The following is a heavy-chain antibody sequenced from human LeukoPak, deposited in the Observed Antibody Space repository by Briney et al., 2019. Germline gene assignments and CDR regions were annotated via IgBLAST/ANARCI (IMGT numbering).Heavy chain of an antibody. V-gene: IGHV3-7*01. J-gene: IGHJ4*02. Sequence: GGSLRLSCAASGFTFSKYWMSWVRQAPGKGGEWVANMKEDGGDINYVDSVRGRFTISTNNAQDFLVLQMDSLRVEDTTVYYCARDRGYSNFDYWGQGTLVTVSS. CDR1: GFTFSKYW. CDR2: MKEDGGDI. CDR3: ARDRGYSNFDY. D-gene: IGHD4-11*01.